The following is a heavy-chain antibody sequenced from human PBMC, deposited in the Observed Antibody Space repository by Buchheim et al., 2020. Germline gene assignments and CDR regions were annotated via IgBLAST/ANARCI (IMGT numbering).Heavy chain of an antibody. CDR1: GFTFSSYG. Sequence: QVQLVESGGGVVQPGRSLRLSCAASGFTFSSYGMHWVRQAPGKGLEWVAVIWYDGSNKYYADSVKGRFTISRDNSKNKLYLQMNSLRAEDTAVYYCARDPDSRGYYKVYYFDYWGQGTL. CDR2: IWYDGSNK. V-gene: IGHV3-33*01. CDR3: ARDPDSRGYYKVYYFDY. J-gene: IGHJ4*02. D-gene: IGHD3-22*01.